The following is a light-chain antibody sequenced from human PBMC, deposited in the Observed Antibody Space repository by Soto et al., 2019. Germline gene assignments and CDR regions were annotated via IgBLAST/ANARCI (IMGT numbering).Light chain of an antibody. J-gene: IGKJ2*01. Sequence: DIQLTQSPSFLSAAVGDRVTLTCRASQGISSLLAWYQQKPGKAPKLLISAASTLQSGVPSRLSGSGSGTEFTLTISSLQTEDFATYYCQQLNTHPYTFGQGTKLEIK. CDR1: QGISSL. V-gene: IGKV1-9*01. CDR2: AAS. CDR3: QQLNTHPYT.